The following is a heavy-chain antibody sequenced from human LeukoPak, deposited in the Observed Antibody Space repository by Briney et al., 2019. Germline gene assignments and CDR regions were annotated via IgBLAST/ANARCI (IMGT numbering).Heavy chain of an antibody. J-gene: IGHJ6*03. Sequence: ASVKVSCKASGYTFTGYYMHWVRQVPGQGLEWMGWINPSSGRTNYAQNFQDRVAMTRDTSISTAYMELSSLRSDDTAVYYCARGSSIHVLLYHYYYMDVWGKGTTVAVSS. CDR2: INPSSGRT. V-gene: IGHV1-2*02. CDR3: ARGSSIHVLLYHYYYMDV. D-gene: IGHD2-2*01. CDR1: GYTFTGYY.